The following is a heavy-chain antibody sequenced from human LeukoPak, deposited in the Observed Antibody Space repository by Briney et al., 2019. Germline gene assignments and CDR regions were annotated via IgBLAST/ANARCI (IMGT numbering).Heavy chain of an antibody. CDR3: ARDNLSSSWYLDYYYYMDV. V-gene: IGHV3-7*01. Sequence: PGGSLKLSCAASGFSVSSNYMSWVRQAPGKGLEWVANIKQDGSEKYYVDSVKGRFTISRDNAKNSLYLQMNSLRAEDTAVYYCARDNLSSSWYLDYYYYMDVWGKGTTVTASS. J-gene: IGHJ6*03. CDR2: IKQDGSEK. CDR1: GFSVSSNY. D-gene: IGHD6-13*01.